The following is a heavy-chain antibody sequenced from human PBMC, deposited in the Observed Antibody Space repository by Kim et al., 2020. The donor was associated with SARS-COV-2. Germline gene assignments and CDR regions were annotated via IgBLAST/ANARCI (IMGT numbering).Heavy chain of an antibody. D-gene: IGHD6-19*01. CDR3: ARDKEAYTTGWYEY. J-gene: IGHJ1*01. CDR1: GFTFSSYA. CDR2: ISSDGDTD. Sequence: GGSLRLSCAASGFTFSSYAMHWVRQAPGKGIEWVAVISSDGDTDYYADSVRGRLTISRENSGDTLYLQMNSLTAEDTATYYCARDKEAYTTGWYEYWGQG. V-gene: IGHV3-30*01.